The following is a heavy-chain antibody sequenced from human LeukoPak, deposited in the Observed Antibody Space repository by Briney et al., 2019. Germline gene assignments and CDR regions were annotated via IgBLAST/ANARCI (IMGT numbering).Heavy chain of an antibody. CDR2: IYSGGST. D-gene: IGHD4-17*01. CDR1: GFTVSSNY. CDR3: ARLIRTTVTDLDY. J-gene: IGHJ4*02. Sequence: GGSLRLSCAASGFTVSSNYMSWVRQAPGKGLEWVSVIYSGGSTYYADSVKGRFTISRDNSKNTLYLQMNSLRAEDTAVYYCARLIRTTVTDLDYWGQGTLVAVSS. V-gene: IGHV3-66*02.